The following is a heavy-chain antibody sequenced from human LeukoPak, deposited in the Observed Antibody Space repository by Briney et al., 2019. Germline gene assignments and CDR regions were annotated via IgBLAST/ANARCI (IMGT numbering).Heavy chain of an antibody. CDR1: GYTFTSYD. J-gene: IGHJ3*02. D-gene: IGHD6-13*01. CDR2: MNPNSGNT. CDR3: ARVRSSWDAFDI. Sequence: GASVKVSCKASGYTFTSYDINWVRQATGQGLEWMGWMNPNSGNTGYAQKFQGRVTITRNTSISTAYMELSSLRSEDTAVYYCARVRSSWDAFDIWGQGTMVTVSS. V-gene: IGHV1-8*03.